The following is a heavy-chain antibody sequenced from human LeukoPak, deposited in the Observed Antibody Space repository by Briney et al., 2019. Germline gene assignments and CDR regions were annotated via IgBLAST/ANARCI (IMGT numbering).Heavy chain of an antibody. Sequence: GGSLRLSCAASGFTFSSYAMSWVRQAPGKGLEWVSAISGSGGSTYYADSVKGRFTISRDNSKNTLYLQMNSLRAEDTAVYYCTTDHYDFWSGYYFWSQGTLVTVSS. D-gene: IGHD3-3*01. V-gene: IGHV3-23*01. CDR2: ISGSGGST. CDR1: GFTFSSYA. J-gene: IGHJ4*02. CDR3: TTDHYDFWSGYYF.